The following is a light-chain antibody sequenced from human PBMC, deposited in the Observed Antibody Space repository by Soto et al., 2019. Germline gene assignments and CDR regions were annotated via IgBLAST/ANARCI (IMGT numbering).Light chain of an antibody. CDR2: EVT. V-gene: IGLV2-14*01. Sequence: QSALTQPASVSGSPGQSITISCTGTSSDVGGYNYVSWYQHHPGKAPKLMIYEVTNRPSGVSKRFSGSKSGNTASLTISGLQAEDEADYYCTSYTSSNTVVFGGGTKLTVL. CDR1: SSDVGGYNY. CDR3: TSYTSSNTVV. J-gene: IGLJ2*01.